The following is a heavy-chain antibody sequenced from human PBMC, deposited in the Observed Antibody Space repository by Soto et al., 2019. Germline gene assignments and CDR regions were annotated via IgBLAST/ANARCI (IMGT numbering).Heavy chain of an antibody. D-gene: IGHD3-10*01. CDR1: GGSISSRGCY. CDR3: ARDGYGSGSYYNLGP. CDR2: IYYSGST. Sequence: SETLSLTCAVSGGSISSRGCYLSCIRQHPGKGLEWIGYIYYSGSTYYNPSLKSRVTISVDTSKNQFSLKLSSVTAADTAVYYCARDGYGSGSYYNLGPWGQGTLVTVSS. V-gene: IGHV4-31*11. J-gene: IGHJ5*02.